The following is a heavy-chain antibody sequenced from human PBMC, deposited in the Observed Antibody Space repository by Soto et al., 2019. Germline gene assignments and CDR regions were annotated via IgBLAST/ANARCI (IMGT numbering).Heavy chain of an antibody. CDR3: GKEGSSRGLGH. CDR1: GFTFSRHS. Sequence: PGGSLRLSCAASGFTFSRHSLNWVRQAPGKGLEWVSSISTTSSYIYYADSVKGRFTISRDNAKNSLYLQMDSLRAEDTAVYYCGKEGSSRGLGHWGQGT. CDR2: ISTTSSYI. J-gene: IGHJ4*02. D-gene: IGHD6-13*01. V-gene: IGHV3-21*01.